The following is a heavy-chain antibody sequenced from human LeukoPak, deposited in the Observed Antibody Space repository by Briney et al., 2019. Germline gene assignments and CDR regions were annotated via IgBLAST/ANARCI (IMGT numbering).Heavy chain of an antibody. CDR3: ARNLVRSTIWGYYGMDV. CDR1: GGSISSYY. Sequence: SETLSLTCTVSGGSISSYYWSWIRQPPGKGLEWIGYIYYRGSTNYNPSLKSRVTISVDTSKNQFSLKLSSVTAADTAVYYYARNLVRSTIWGYYGMDVWGQGTTVNVSS. V-gene: IGHV4-59*01. CDR2: IYYRGST. J-gene: IGHJ6*02. D-gene: IGHD3-16*01.